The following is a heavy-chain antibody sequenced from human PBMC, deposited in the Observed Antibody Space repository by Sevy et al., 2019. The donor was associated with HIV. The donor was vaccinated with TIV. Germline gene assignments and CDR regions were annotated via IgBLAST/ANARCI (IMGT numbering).Heavy chain of an antibody. CDR2: INGSGSKT. CDR3: AKETWGLFDP. Sequence: GGSLRLPCAASGFTFSGYAMSWVRQAPGKGLEWVSLINGSGSKTYYADSVKGRFTISGDNSKNTVNLQMNSLRVEDTAIYYCAKETWGLFDPWGQGILVTVSS. CDR1: GFTFSGYA. J-gene: IGHJ5*02. D-gene: IGHD7-27*01. V-gene: IGHV3-23*01.